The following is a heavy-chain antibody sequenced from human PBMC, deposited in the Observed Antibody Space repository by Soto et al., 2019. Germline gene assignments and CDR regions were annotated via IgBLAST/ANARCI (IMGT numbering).Heavy chain of an antibody. CDR1: GYSFTSYW. D-gene: IGHD1-7*01. Sequence: LWESLKISCKGSGYSFTSYWIGWVRQMPGKGLEWMGIIYPGDSDTRYSPSFQGQVTISADKSISTAYLQWSSLKASDTAMYYCARPATGPTNPFDYWGQGTLVTVSS. CDR3: ARPATGPTNPFDY. CDR2: IYPGDSDT. V-gene: IGHV5-51*01. J-gene: IGHJ4*02.